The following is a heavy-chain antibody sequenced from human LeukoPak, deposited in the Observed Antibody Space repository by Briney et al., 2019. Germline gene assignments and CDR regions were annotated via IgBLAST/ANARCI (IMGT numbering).Heavy chain of an antibody. D-gene: IGHD3-10*01. J-gene: IGHJ5*02. CDR2: IIPIFGTA. Sequence: SVKASSKASGGTFSSYAISWVRQAPGQGLEWMGGIIPIFGTANYAQKFQGRVTITADVSTSTAYMELSSLRSEDTAVYYCAREKFTMVRGVITYNWFDPWGQGTLVTVSS. CDR3: AREKFTMVRGVITYNWFDP. CDR1: GGTFSSYA. V-gene: IGHV1-69*13.